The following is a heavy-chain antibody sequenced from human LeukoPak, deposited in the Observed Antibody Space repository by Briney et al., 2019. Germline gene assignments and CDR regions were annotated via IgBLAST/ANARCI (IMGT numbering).Heavy chain of an antibody. V-gene: IGHV3-21*01. D-gene: IGHD2-2*01. Sequence: GGSLRPSCAASGFTFSSYSMNWVRQAPGKGLEWVSSISSSSYIYYADSVKGRFTISRDNAKNSLYLQMNSLRAEDTTVYYCARDAKDIVVVPDYYYYYMDVWGKGTTVTVSS. CDR3: ARDAKDIVVVPDYYYYYMDV. J-gene: IGHJ6*03. CDR2: ISSSSYI. CDR1: GFTFSSYS.